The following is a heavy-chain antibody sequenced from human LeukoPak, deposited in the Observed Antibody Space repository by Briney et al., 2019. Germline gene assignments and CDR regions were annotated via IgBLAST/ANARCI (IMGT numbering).Heavy chain of an antibody. V-gene: IGHV4-59*01. CDR2: IYHSGNT. Sequence: SETLSLTCTLSGGTISSYYWSWIRQPPGKGLEWIGYIYHSGNTNYNPSLKSRVTIAVDTSKNQFSLRLSSVTAADTAMYYCARETPESLFDYWGQGIQVTVSS. J-gene: IGHJ4*02. CDR1: GGTISSYY. D-gene: IGHD1-14*01. CDR3: ARETPESLFDY.